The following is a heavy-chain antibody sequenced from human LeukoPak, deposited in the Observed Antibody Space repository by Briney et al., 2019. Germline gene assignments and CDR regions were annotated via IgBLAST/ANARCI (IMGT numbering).Heavy chain of an antibody. CDR2: ISSTSSPI. Sequence: GSLRLSCAASGFTFSTYSMHWVRQAPGKGLEWVSYISSTSSPIFYADSVKGRFTISRDNAKNSLYLQMNSLRVEDTAVYYCARDVGIPYGSGFDYWGQGTLVTVPS. D-gene: IGHD3-10*01. CDR3: ARDVGIPYGSGFDY. J-gene: IGHJ4*02. CDR1: GFTFSTYS. V-gene: IGHV3-48*04.